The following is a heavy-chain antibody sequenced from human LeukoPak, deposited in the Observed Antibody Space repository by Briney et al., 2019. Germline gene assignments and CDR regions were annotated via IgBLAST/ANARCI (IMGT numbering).Heavy chain of an antibody. Sequence: GASVTVSCKASGYTLTSYYIHWVRQAPGQGLEWMGIIKPRGGGTSYTQTFQGRVPMTRDTSTSTVYMELSSLRSEDTAVYYCGRALTGSRGDYFDHWGQGTLVTVSS. CDR3: GRALTGSRGDYFDH. V-gene: IGHV1-46*01. CDR1: GYTLTSYY. J-gene: IGHJ4*02. D-gene: IGHD3-9*01. CDR2: IKPRGGGT.